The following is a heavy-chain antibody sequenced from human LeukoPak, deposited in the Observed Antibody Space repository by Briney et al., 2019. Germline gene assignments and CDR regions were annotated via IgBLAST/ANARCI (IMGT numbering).Heavy chain of an antibody. D-gene: IGHD2-15*01. V-gene: IGHV3-23*01. J-gene: IGHJ4*02. CDR2: VSGSGDNS. CDR1: GVTFNNYA. CDR3: ARDPLGYCGGGSCFHYFDY. Sequence: GGSLRLSCAASGVTFNNYAMTWVRQAPGKGLEWVSTVSGSGDNSHYADSVKGRFTISRDNSTNTLYLQMNSLRAEDTARYYCARDPLGYCGGGSCFHYFDYWGQGTLASVSS.